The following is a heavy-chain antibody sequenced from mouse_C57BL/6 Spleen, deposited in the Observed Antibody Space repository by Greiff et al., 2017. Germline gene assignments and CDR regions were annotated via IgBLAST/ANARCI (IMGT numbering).Heavy chain of an antibody. Sequence: VQLQQSGAELVKPGASVKISCKASGYAFSSYWMNWVKQRPGKGLEWIGQIYPGDGDTNYNGKFKGKATLTADKSSSTAYMQLSRLTSEDSAVYFCARRSSMTTVEGAWFAYWGQGTLVTVSA. CDR1: GYAFSSYW. J-gene: IGHJ3*01. D-gene: IGHD1-1*01. CDR3: ARRSSMTTVEGAWFAY. V-gene: IGHV1-80*01. CDR2: IYPGDGDT.